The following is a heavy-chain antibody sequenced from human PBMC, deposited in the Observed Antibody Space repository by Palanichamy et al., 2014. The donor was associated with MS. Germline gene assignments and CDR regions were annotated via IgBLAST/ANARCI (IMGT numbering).Heavy chain of an antibody. J-gene: IGHJ4*02. V-gene: IGHV3-33*01. CDR2: IWFDGSDQ. CDR3: ASGSGNYLLGIEWYFDY. Sequence: QEQLVESGGGVVPPGGSLRISCRASGFTGSGFTFSTYGMHWVRQAPGKGLEWVGAIWFDGSDQFYSESVKGRFTISRDNSKNTLYLQMNSLRAEDTAVYFCASGSGNYLLGIEWYFDYWGQGTLVTVSS. CDR1: GFTFSTYG. D-gene: IGHD3-16*01.